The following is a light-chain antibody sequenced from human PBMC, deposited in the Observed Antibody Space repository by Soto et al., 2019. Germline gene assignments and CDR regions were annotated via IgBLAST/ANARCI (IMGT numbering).Light chain of an antibody. J-gene: IGKJ2*01. CDR2: GAS. Sequence: EIVLTQSPGTLSLSPGDRATLSCRASQNVSSSYLAWYQQKPGQAPRLLIYGASSRATGIPDRFSGSGSGTDFTLTISRLEPEDFAVYFCQHYGSSPYTFGQGTKLEIK. V-gene: IGKV3-20*01. CDR3: QHYGSSPYT. CDR1: QNVSSSY.